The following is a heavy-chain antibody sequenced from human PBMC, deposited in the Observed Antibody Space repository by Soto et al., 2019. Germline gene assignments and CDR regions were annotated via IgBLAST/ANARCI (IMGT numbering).Heavy chain of an antibody. CDR1: GGTFSSYA. CDR3: ARGRSSGPYGAFDI. Sequence: ASVKVSCKASGGTFSSYAISWVRQAPGQGLEWMGGIIPIFGTANYAQKFQGRVTITADESTSTAYMELSSLRSEDTAVYYCARGRSSGPYGAFDIWGQGTMVTVSS. V-gene: IGHV1-69*13. J-gene: IGHJ3*02. D-gene: IGHD3-22*01. CDR2: IIPIFGTA.